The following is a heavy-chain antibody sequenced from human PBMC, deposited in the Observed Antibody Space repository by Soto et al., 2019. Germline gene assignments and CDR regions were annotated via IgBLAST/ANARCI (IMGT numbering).Heavy chain of an antibody. CDR1: GFTFSSYA. CDR3: VRDLNWGFDY. CDR2: INSRSSVI. Sequence: GGSLRLSCAASGFTFSSYAMYWVRQAPGKGLEWISYINSRSSVIRYADSVQGRFIISRDNAKNSLYLQMNSLKDEDSAVYYCVRDLNWGFDYWGLGALVTVSS. J-gene: IGHJ4*02. V-gene: IGHV3-48*02. D-gene: IGHD7-27*01.